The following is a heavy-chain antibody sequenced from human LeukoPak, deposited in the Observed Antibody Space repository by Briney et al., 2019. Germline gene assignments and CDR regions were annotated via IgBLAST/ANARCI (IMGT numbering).Heavy chain of an antibody. CDR3: ARLGSGWIYFDY. D-gene: IGHD6-19*01. V-gene: IGHV1-2*06. CDR2: INPNSGGT. J-gene: IGHJ4*02. Sequence: ASVKVSCKASGGTFSSYALSWVRQAPGQGLEWMGRINPNSGGTNYAQKFQGRVTMTRDTSISTAYMELSRLRSDDTAVYYCARLGSGWIYFDYWGQGTLVTVSS. CDR1: GGTFSSYA.